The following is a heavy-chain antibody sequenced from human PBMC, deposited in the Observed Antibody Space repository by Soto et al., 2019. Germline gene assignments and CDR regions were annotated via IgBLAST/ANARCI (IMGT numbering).Heavy chain of an antibody. CDR1: GYDFTTYG. Sequence: VHLVQSGAEVKKSGASVKVSCKGSGYDFTTYGITWVRQAPGQGLEWMAWISAHNGNTDYEQKLQGRVTVTRDTSTSTAYMELRSLRSDDTAVYYCARGRYGDYWGQGALLTVSS. D-gene: IGHD1-1*01. V-gene: IGHV1-18*01. J-gene: IGHJ4*02. CDR3: ARGRYGDY. CDR2: ISAHNGNT.